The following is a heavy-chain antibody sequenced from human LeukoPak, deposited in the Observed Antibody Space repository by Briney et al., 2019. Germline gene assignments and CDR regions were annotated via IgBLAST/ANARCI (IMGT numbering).Heavy chain of an antibody. D-gene: IGHD3-16*01. V-gene: IGHV4-59*01. J-gene: IGHJ4*02. CDR1: GGSISSYY. CDR3: AREELIGYFDY. Sequence: PSETLSLTCTVSGGSISSYYWSWIRQPPGKGLEWIGYTYYSGSTNYNPSLKSRVTISVDTSKNQFSLKLSSVTAADTAVYYCAREELIGYFDYWGQGTLVTVSS. CDR2: TYYSGST.